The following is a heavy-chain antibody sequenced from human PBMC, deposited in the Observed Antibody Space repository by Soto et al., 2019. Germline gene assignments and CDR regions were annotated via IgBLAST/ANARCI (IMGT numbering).Heavy chain of an antibody. CDR3: AKEQGYYSSGYSRRAFAP. V-gene: IGHV3-23*01. D-gene: IGHD3-22*01. CDR2: ISGGGGST. J-gene: IGHJ5*02. Sequence: EVQLLESGGGLVQPGGSLRLSCAASGFTFISYAMSWVRQAPGKGLEWVSAISGGGGSTYYADSVKGRFTISRDNSKNTLYLQMNSLRAEDMAVYYCAKEQGYYSSGYSRRAFAPWGQGTLVTVSS. CDR1: GFTFISYA.